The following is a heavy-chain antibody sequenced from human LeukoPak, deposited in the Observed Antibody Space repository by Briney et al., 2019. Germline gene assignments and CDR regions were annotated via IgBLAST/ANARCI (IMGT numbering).Heavy chain of an antibody. CDR1: GGSFSGYY. Sequence: SETLSLTCAVYGGSFSGYYWSWIRQPPGKGLEWIGEINHSGSTNYNPSLKSRVTISVDTSKNQFSLKLSSVTAADTAMYFCARTRGSQFDYWGQGTLVAVSS. CDR2: INHSGST. J-gene: IGHJ4*02. CDR3: ARTRGSQFDY. D-gene: IGHD3-10*01. V-gene: IGHV4-34*01.